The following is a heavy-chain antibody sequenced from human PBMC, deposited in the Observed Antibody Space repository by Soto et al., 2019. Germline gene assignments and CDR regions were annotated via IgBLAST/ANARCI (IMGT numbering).Heavy chain of an antibody. CDR3: ASLMITFGGVIVPFDY. D-gene: IGHD3-16*02. CDR2: ISSSSSYI. CDR1: GFTFSSYS. J-gene: IGHJ4*02. Sequence: PGGSLRLSCAASGFTFSSYSMNWVRQAPGKGLEWVSSISSSSSYIYYADPVKGRFTISRDNAKNSLYLQMNSLRAEDTAVYYCASLMITFGGVIVPFDYWGQGTLVTV. V-gene: IGHV3-21*01.